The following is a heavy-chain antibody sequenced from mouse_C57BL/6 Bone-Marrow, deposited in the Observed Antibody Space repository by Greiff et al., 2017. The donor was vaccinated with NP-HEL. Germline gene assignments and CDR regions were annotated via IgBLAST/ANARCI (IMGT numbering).Heavy chain of an antibody. V-gene: IGHV1-26*01. CDR3: ASSDYGSYWYFDV. J-gene: IGHJ1*03. D-gene: IGHD1-1*01. Sequence: EVQLQQSGPELVKPGASVKISCKASGYTFTDYYMNWVKQSHGKSLEWIGDINPNNGGTSYNQKFKGKATLTVDKSSSTAYMELLSLTSEDSAVYYCASSDYGSYWYFDVWGTGTTVTVSS. CDR1: GYTFTDYY. CDR2: INPNNGGT.